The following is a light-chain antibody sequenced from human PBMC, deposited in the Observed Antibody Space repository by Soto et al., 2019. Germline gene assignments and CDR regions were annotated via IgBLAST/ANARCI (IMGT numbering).Light chain of an antibody. V-gene: IGKV1-39*01. J-gene: IGKJ1*01. CDR1: QGIITY. CDR3: QQSFSSRWT. Sequence: DIQLTQSPSSLSASVVDRVTITCRASQGIITYLNWYQQKPGKAPNLLIYSSSTLQSGVPSRFSGSGSGTDFTLTISSLQPEDFATYYCQQSFSSRWTFGQGTKVDIK. CDR2: SSS.